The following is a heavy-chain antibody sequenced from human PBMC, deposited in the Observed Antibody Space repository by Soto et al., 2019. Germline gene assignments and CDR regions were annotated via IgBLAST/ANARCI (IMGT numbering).Heavy chain of an antibody. D-gene: IGHD6-6*01. Sequence: QVKLQESGPGLVKPSQTLSLTCNVSGESISSGGYYWSWIRHHPGKGLEWIGYIYDTESAYYNPSLKSRVTISMDTSKNQFAMRLSSVTAADTAVYYCARASSSSSAADYWGQGILGTVSS. V-gene: IGHV4-31*03. J-gene: IGHJ4*02. CDR3: ARASSSSSAADY. CDR1: GESISSGGYY. CDR2: IYDTESA.